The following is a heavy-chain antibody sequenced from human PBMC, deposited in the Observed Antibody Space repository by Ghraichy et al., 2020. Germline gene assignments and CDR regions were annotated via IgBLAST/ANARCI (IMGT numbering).Heavy chain of an antibody. J-gene: IGHJ5*02. D-gene: IGHD2-2*01. V-gene: IGHV1-46*03. CDR3: ARDQGGYCSSTSCSADGNWFDP. CDR1: GYTFTSYY. CDR2: INPSGGST. Sequence: ASVKVSCKASGYTFTSYYMHWVRQAPGQGLEWMGIINPSGGSTSYAQKFQGRVTMTRDTSTSTVYMELSSLRSEDTAVYYCARDQGGYCSSTSCSADGNWFDPWGQGTLVTVSS.